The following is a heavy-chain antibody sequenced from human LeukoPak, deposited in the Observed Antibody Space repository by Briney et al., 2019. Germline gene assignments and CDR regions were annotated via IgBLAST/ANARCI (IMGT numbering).Heavy chain of an antibody. Sequence: ASVKVSCKASGYTFTGYYMHWVRQAPGQGLEWMGWMNPNSGNTGYAQKFQGRVTMTRNTSISTAYMELSSLRSEDTAVYYCARLYCSSTSCHYDYWGQGTLVTVSS. J-gene: IGHJ4*02. CDR1: GYTFTGYY. CDR3: ARLYCSSTSCHYDY. V-gene: IGHV1-8*02. D-gene: IGHD2-2*01. CDR2: MNPNSGNT.